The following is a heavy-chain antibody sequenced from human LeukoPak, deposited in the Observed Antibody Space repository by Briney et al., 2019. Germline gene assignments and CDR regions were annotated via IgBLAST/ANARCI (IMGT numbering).Heavy chain of an antibody. CDR2: IYYSGST. Sequence: SETLSLTCTVSGVSISSSSYYWGWIRQPPGKGLEWIGSIYYSGSTCYNPSLKSRVTISVDTSKNQFSLKLSSVTAADTAVYYCARDYYDFWSGYSYYFDYWGQGTLVTVSS. D-gene: IGHD3-3*01. J-gene: IGHJ4*02. CDR3: ARDYYDFWSGYSYYFDY. CDR1: GVSISSSSYY. V-gene: IGHV4-39*01.